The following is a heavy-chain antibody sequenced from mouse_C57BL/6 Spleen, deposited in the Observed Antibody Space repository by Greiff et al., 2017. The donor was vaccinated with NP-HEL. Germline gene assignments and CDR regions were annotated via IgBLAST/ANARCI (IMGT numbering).Heavy chain of an antibody. CDR3: AREESIYYGSSFDY. Sequence: EVQLQQSGPGLVKPSQSLSLTCSVTGYSITSGYYWNWIRQFPGNKLEWMGYISYDGSNNYNPSLKNRISITRDTSKNQFFLKLNSVTTEDTATYYCAREESIYYGSSFDYWGQGTTLTVSS. CDR1: GYSITSGYY. V-gene: IGHV3-6*01. J-gene: IGHJ2*01. D-gene: IGHD2-1*01. CDR2: ISYDGSN.